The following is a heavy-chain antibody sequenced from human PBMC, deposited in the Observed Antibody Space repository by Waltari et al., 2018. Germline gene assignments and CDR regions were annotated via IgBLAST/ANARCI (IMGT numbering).Heavy chain of an antibody. CDR3: AREAVVVVPAATYYYYYYMDV. D-gene: IGHD2-2*01. CDR1: GGSISSYY. V-gene: IGHV4-4*07. J-gene: IGHJ6*03. CDR2: IYTSGST. Sequence: QVQLQESGPGLVKPSETLSLTCTVSGGSISSYYWSWIRQPAGKGLAWIGRIYTSGSTNYNPSLKSRVTMSVDTSKNQFSLKLSSVTAADTAVYYCAREAVVVVPAATYYYYYYMDVWGKGTTVTISS.